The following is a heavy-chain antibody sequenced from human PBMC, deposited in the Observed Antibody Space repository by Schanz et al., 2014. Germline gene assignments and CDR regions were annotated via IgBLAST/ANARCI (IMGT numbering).Heavy chain of an antibody. CDR1: GFSFGTYA. D-gene: IGHD2-15*01. CDR2: ISASGGST. V-gene: IGHV3-23*04. CDR3: AKARRKSNCSGGRCFHYSYYGMDV. J-gene: IGHJ6*02. Sequence: EVQLVESGGYLVQPGGSLRLSCAASGFSFGTYAMSWVRQAPGKGLLWVSTISASGGSTYYADSVKGRFTISRDNSKNILYLQMNSLRAEDTAVYCCAKARRKSNCSGGRCFHYSYYGMDVWGQGTTVTVSS.